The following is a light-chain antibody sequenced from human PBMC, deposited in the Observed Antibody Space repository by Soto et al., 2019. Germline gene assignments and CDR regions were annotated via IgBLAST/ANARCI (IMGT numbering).Light chain of an antibody. Sequence: EIVMTQSPATLSVSPGERATLSCRVSQSISSNLAWYQQKPGQAPRLLIYGASTRATGIPARFSGSGSGTEFTITINSLQSEDFAVYYCQQYNNWPPYTFGPGTKLEIK. CDR3: QQYNNWPPYT. V-gene: IGKV3-15*01. J-gene: IGKJ2*01. CDR2: GAS. CDR1: QSISSN.